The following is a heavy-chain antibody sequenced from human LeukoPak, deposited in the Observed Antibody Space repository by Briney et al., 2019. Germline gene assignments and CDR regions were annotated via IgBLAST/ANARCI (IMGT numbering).Heavy chain of an antibody. Sequence: GGSLRLSCAASGFTFSSYDMHWVRQATGKGLEWVSAIGTAGDTYYPGSVKGRFTISRENAKNSLYLQMNSLRAEDTAVYYCARDGEAAGNMDYWGQGTLVTVSS. CDR2: IGTAGDT. CDR1: GFTFSSYD. V-gene: IGHV3-13*01. D-gene: IGHD6-13*01. J-gene: IGHJ4*02. CDR3: ARDGEAAGNMDY.